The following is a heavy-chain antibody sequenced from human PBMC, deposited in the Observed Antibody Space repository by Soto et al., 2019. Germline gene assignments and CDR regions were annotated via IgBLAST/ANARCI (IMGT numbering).Heavy chain of an antibody. CDR2: IYSGGST. D-gene: IGHD1-26*01. V-gene: IGHV3-53*02. CDR3: AGVGAPEVGSYYGMDV. J-gene: IGHJ6*02. Sequence: EVQLVETGGGLIQPGGSLRLSCAASGFTVSSNYMSWVRQAPGKGLEWVSVIYSGGSTYYADSVKGRFTISRDNSKNTLYLQMNNLSAEDTAVYYCAGVGAPEVGSYYGMDVWGQGTTVTVSS. CDR1: GFTVSSNY.